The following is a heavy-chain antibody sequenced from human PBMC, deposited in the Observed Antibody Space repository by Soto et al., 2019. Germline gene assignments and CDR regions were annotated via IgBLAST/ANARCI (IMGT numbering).Heavy chain of an antibody. CDR3: ANHLPDYYYYMDV. V-gene: IGHV3-23*01. Sequence: EVQLLESGGGLVQPGGSLRLSCAASGFTFNSYAMSWVRQAPGKGLEWVSAISGGGGGTHYADSVKGRFTISTDISKNPLYPQMISLRAEATAVYYCANHLPDYYYYMDVWGKGTKVTVSS. CDR2: ISGGGGGT. CDR1: GFTFNSYA. J-gene: IGHJ6*03.